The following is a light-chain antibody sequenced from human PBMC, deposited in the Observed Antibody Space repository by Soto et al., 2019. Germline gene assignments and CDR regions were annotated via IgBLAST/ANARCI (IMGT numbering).Light chain of an antibody. CDR3: QQYNSYPVG. J-gene: IGKJ1*01. Sequence: DIQMTQSPSTLSASVGDRVTITCRASQSISSWLAWYQQKPGKAPKLLIYKASSLESGVPSRFSGSGSGTEFNLTISSLQPDDFATYYCQQYNSYPVGFGQGTKVEIK. CDR2: KAS. CDR1: QSISSW. V-gene: IGKV1-5*03.